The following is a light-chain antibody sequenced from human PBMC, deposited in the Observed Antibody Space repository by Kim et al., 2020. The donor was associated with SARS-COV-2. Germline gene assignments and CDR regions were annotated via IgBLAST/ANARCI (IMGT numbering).Light chain of an antibody. J-gene: IGKJ5*01. CDR1: QDIRND. V-gene: IGKV1-17*01. Sequence: ASVGDRGTITCRASQDIRNDLGWYQQNPGRAPKRLIYGASSLQSGVPSRFSGSGSGTEFTLTISSLQPEDFATHFCLQHNTYPITFGQGTRLEIK. CDR2: GAS. CDR3: LQHNTYPIT.